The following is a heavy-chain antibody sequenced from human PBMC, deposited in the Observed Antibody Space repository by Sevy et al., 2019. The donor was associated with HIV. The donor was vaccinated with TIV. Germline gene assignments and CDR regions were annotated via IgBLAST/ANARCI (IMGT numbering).Heavy chain of an antibody. J-gene: IGHJ4*02. D-gene: IGHD3-22*01. CDR3: ARSRSYDDYFDY. V-gene: IGHV4-59*12. CDR1: GGSISSYY. CDR2: IYYSGST. Sequence: SETLSLTCSVSGGSISSYYWSWIRQPPGKALEWIGYIYYSGSTNYDPSLESRVTMSLDTSKNHFSLKLRSVTAADTAVYYCARSRSYDDYFDYWGQGTLVTVSS.